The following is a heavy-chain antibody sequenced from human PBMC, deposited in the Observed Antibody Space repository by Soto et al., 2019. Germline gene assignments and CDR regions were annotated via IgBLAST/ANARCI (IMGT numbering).Heavy chain of an antibody. CDR2: INHSGST. CDR3: ARGPITTNPRFDP. CDR1: GGSFSGYY. D-gene: IGHD3-22*01. J-gene: IGHJ5*02. V-gene: IGHV4-34*01. Sequence: QVQLQQWGAGLLKPSETLSLTCAVYGGSFSGYYWSWIRQPPGKGLEWIGEINHSGSTNYNPSLKSRVTISVDTSKNQFSLKLSSVTAADTAVYYCARGPITTNPRFDPWGQGTLFTVSS.